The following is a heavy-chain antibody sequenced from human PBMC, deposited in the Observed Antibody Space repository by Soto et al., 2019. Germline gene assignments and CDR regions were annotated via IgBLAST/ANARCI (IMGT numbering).Heavy chain of an antibody. CDR3: ARGRGIVATRSWFDP. J-gene: IGHJ5*02. CDR2: MNPNSGNT. Sequence: QVQLVQSGAEVKKPGASVKVSCKASGYTFTSYDINWVRQATGQGLEWMGWMNPNSGNTGYAQKCQGGVPMTRNTSISTAYMELSSLRSEDTAVYYCARGRGIVATRSWFDPWGQGTLVTVSS. V-gene: IGHV1-8*01. D-gene: IGHD5-12*01. CDR1: GYTFTSYD.